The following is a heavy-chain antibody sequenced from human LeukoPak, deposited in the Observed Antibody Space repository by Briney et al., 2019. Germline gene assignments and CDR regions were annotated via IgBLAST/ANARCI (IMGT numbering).Heavy chain of an antibody. V-gene: IGHV3-21*01. CDR1: GFTLSNYT. CDR2: ISISGSYI. CDR3: VRDLYLPLVGGANRFDL. Sequence: GGSLRLSCAASGFTLSNYTMNWIRQAPGKGLEWVSSISISGSYIHYADSAKGRFTISRDNAKNSLYLQMNSLRAEDTAVYYCVRDLYLPLVGGANRFDLWGRGTLVTVSS. D-gene: IGHD3-10*01. J-gene: IGHJ2*01.